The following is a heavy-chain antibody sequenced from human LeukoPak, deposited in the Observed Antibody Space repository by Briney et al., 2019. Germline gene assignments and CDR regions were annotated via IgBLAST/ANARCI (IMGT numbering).Heavy chain of an antibody. D-gene: IGHD3-10*01. V-gene: IGHV4-61*02. CDR1: GVSISSGSYY. Sequence: ESSETLSLTCTVSGVSISSGSYYWSWIRQPAGKVLEWIGRIHTSGSTNYNPSLKSRVTMSVDTSKNQFSLKLSSVTAADTAVYYCAGGYYYGSGSYSYMDVWGKGTTVTISS. CDR3: AGGYYYGSGSYSYMDV. J-gene: IGHJ6*03. CDR2: IHTSGST.